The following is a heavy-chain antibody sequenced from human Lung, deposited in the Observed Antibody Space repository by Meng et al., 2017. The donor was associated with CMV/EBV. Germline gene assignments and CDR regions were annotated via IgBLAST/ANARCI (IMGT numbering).Heavy chain of an antibody. CDR1: GVSISSNLR. V-gene: IGHV4-4*02. Sequence: DAAPGLVQPSGTLSLTCGVSGVSISSNLRWTWVRQPPGKGLEWIGDIDDSGSTNYNPSLNSRISISLDKSKNHFSLKVNSVTAADTAVYYCARGKQDAWELLAYWGQGALVTVSS. D-gene: IGHD1-26*01. J-gene: IGHJ4*02. CDR3: ARGKQDAWELLAY. CDR2: IDDSGST.